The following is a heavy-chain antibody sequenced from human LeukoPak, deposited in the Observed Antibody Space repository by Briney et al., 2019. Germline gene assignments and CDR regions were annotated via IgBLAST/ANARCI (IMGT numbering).Heavy chain of an antibody. CDR2: IIPIFGTA. CDR3: ARDRLWFGEFIANYYMDV. V-gene: IGHV1-69*13. D-gene: IGHD3-10*01. J-gene: IGHJ6*03. CDR1: GGTFSSYA. Sequence: SVKVSCKASGGTFSSYAISWVRQAPGQGLEWMGGIIPIFGTANYAQKFQGRVTITADESTSTAYMELSSLRSEDTAVYYCARDRLWFGEFIANYYMDVWGKGTTVTISS.